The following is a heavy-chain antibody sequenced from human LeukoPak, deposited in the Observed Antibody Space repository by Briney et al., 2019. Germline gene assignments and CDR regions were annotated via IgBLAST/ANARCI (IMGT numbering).Heavy chain of an antibody. J-gene: IGHJ4*02. V-gene: IGHV1-2*02. CDR3: ATNRVTRPIDY. CDR2: INPNTGDP. Sequence: ASVKVSCKASGYTFTDYYLHWVRQAPGQGLEWMAWINPNTGDPDYARKFQGGVTMTRDTSMSSVYMELSGLTSDDTAVYYCATNRVTRPIDYWGQGTLVTVSS. CDR1: GYTFTDYY. D-gene: IGHD2-21*02.